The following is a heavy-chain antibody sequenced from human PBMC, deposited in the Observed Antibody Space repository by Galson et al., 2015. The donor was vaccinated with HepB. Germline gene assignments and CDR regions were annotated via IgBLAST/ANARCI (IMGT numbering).Heavy chain of an antibody. CDR1: GFTFSSYW. J-gene: IGHJ4*02. V-gene: IGHV3-7*03. Sequence: SLRLSCAASGFTFSSYWMSWVRQAPGKGLEWVANIKQDGSEKYYVDSVKGRFTISRDNAKNSLYLQMNSLRAEDTAVYNCARGQILIWFGESGEYYFDYWGQGTLVTVSS. D-gene: IGHD3-10*01. CDR2: IKQDGSEK. CDR3: ARGQILIWFGESGEYYFDY.